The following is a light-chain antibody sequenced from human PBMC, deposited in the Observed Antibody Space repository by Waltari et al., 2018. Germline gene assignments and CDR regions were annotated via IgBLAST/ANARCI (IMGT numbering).Light chain of an antibody. J-gene: IGLJ3*02. Sequence: QSALTQPASVSGSPGQSFTISCTGTSSDVGGYNLVSWYQQHPGKAPKPLIYDVSERPSGVSSRFSGSKSGNTASLTISGIQADDEADYYCCSYAGSFTWVFGGGTKVTVL. CDR3: CSYAGSFTWV. CDR2: DVS. CDR1: SSDVGGYNL. V-gene: IGLV2-23*02.